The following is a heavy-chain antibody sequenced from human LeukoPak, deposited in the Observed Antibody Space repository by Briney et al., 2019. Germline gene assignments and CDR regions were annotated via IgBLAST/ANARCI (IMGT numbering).Heavy chain of an antibody. D-gene: IGHD6-19*01. CDR1: GFTFSTFG. CDR3: VKRIVVADKFDY. CDR2: IRYDGGNK. J-gene: IGHJ4*02. Sequence: PGRSLRLSCVASGFTFSTFGMPWVRQEPGKGLEWEAFIRYDGGNKYYADSVKGRFTISRDNSKNTLYLQMDSLRVEDTAVYYCVKRIVVADKFDYWGQGSLVTVSS. V-gene: IGHV3-30*02.